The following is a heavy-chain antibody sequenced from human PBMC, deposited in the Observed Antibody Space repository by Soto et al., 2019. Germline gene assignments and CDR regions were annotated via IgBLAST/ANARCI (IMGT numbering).Heavy chain of an antibody. CDR2: VYNSGST. D-gene: IGHD6-13*01. V-gene: IGHV4-59*01. J-gene: IGHJ4*02. CDR3: ARYRREAVAGYTLDN. CDR1: GGSISSNY. Sequence: SETLSLTCTVSGGSISSNYWTWIRQPPGKGLEWIGYVYNSGSTNYNPSLKSRVTISEDTSKSQFSLKVNSMTAADTAVYYCARYRREAVAGYTLDNWGQGILVTVPS.